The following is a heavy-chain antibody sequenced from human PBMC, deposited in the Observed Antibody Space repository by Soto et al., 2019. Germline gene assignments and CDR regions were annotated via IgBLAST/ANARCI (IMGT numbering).Heavy chain of an antibody. D-gene: IGHD3-3*01. CDR2: ASGDGDRT. J-gene: IGHJ6*02. Sequence: GGSLRLSCVVSGFTFSNFAMSWVRQAPGKGLEWVSAASGDGDRTYHADSVSGRFTIYRDNSKNTLYLQMNSLRAEDTALYYCAKGGVTIFGVGGAMDVWGQGTTVTVSS. CDR3: AKGGVTIFGVGGAMDV. V-gene: IGHV3-23*01. CDR1: GFTFSNFA.